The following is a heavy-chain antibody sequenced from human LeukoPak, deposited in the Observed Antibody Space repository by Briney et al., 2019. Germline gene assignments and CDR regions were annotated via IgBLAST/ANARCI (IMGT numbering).Heavy chain of an antibody. CDR3: ARDRVEMATIPFDY. D-gene: IGHD5-24*01. CDR2: ISGSGGST. J-gene: IGHJ4*02. CDR1: GFTFSSYA. Sequence: PGGSLRLSCAASGFTFSSYAMSWVRQAPGKGLEWVSAISGSGGSTYYADSVKGRFTISRDNAKNSLYLQMNSLRAEDTAVYYCARDRVEMATIPFDYWGQGTLVTVSS. V-gene: IGHV3-23*01.